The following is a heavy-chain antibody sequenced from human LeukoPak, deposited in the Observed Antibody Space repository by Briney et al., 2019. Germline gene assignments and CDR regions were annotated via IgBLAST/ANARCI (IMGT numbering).Heavy chain of an antibody. J-gene: IGHJ3*02. CDR3: AKVGLYSGLRYFEVGAFDI. V-gene: IGHV3-30*02. CDR1: GFTFSSYG. D-gene: IGHD3-9*01. Sequence: GGSLRLSCAASGFTFSSYGMHWVRQAPGKGLEWVAFIRYDGSNKYYADSVKGRFTISRDNSKNTLYLQMNSLRAEDTAVYYCAKVGLYSGLRYFEVGAFDIWGQGTMVTVSS. CDR2: IRYDGSNK.